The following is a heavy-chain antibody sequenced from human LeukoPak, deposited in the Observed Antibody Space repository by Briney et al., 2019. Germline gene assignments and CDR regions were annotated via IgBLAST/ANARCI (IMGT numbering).Heavy chain of an antibody. CDR1: GYTFTSYG. V-gene: IGHV1-18*01. D-gene: IGHD4-17*01. Sequence: ASVKVSCKASGYTFTSYGISWVRQAPGQGLEWMGWISAYNGNTNYAQKLQGRVTMTTDTSTSTAYMELRSLRSDDTAVYYCASPHYGDPLVPAFDIWGQGTMVTVSS. CDR2: ISAYNGNT. J-gene: IGHJ3*02. CDR3: ASPHYGDPLVPAFDI.